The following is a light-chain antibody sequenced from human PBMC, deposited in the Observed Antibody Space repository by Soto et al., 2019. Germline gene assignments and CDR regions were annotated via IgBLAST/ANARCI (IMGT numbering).Light chain of an antibody. CDR1: QSLLHRNGNNY. J-gene: IGKJ2*01. CDR2: LGF. CDR3: MQALQTPVT. V-gene: IGKV2-28*01. Sequence: DIVMIQSPLSLPVTPGEPASISCRSSQSLLHRNGNNYLDWYLQKPGQSPQLLIYLGFNRASGVPDRFSGRGSGTNFTLKISRVEAEDVGIYYCMQALQTPVTFGRGTKLEIK.